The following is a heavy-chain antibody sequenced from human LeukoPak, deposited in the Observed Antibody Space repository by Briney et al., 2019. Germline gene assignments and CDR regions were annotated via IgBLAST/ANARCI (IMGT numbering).Heavy chain of an antibody. CDR2: IYYSGST. CDR1: GGSISSGGYY. Sequence: SETLSLTCTVSGGSISSGGYYWSWIRQHPGKGLEWIGYIYYSGSTYYNPSLKSRVTISVDTSKNQFSLKLSSVTAADTAVYYCARGPTRDYSDYWGQGTLVTVSS. J-gene: IGHJ4*02. V-gene: IGHV4-31*03. CDR3: ARGPTRDYSDY.